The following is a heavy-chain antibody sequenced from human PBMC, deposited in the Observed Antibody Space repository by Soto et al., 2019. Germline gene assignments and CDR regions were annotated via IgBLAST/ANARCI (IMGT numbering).Heavy chain of an antibody. D-gene: IGHD3-16*01. CDR1: GGSFGDNY. J-gene: IGHJ4*02. CDR3: AAGTLGAVWTPLDH. V-gene: IGHV4-59*03. Sequence: QVHLQESGPRLVKPSETLSLTCDVSGGSFGDNYWTWIRHFPGKGLEWIGYIYYSGSTNYNPSLKSRVAISVDASKAQFSLHLPSVTAADTALYYCAAGTLGAVWTPLDHWGQGILVTVSS. CDR2: IYYSGST.